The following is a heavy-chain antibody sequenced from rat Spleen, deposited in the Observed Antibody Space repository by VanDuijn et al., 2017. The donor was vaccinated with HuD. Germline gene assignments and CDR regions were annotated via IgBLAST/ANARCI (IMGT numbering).Heavy chain of an antibody. CDR2: IKYDGSST. V-gene: IGHV5-29*01. CDR1: GFTFSSYV. Sequence: EVQLVESGGALVQPGGSLKLSCAASGFTFSSYVMAWVSQAPTKGLEWVATIKYDGSSTYYRDSVKGRFTISRDNAKSTLYLQMDSLRSEDTATYYCAQWNSKYFTYWGQGVMVTVSS. CDR3: AQWNSKYFTY. J-gene: IGHJ2*01. D-gene: IGHD4-4*01.